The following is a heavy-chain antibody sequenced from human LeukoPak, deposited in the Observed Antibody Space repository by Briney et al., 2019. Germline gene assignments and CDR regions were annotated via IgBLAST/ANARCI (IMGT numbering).Heavy chain of an antibody. V-gene: IGHV5-51*01. CDR2: IYPGESDT. Sequence: GESLKISCKGSGYSFTSYCIGWVRQMPGKGLEWMGSIYPGESDTRYSPSFQGQVTISADKSISTAYLQWSSLKASDTAMYYCARHEGQSSAYSPPDYWGQGTLVTVSS. J-gene: IGHJ4*02. CDR3: ARHEGQSSAYSPPDY. D-gene: IGHD3-22*01. CDR1: GYSFTSYC.